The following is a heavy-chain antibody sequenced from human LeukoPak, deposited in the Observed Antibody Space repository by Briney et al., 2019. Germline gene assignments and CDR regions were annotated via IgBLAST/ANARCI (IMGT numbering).Heavy chain of an antibody. V-gene: IGHV5-51*01. Sequence: GESLKISCKGSGYIFGNYWIGWVRQMPGKGLEWMGIIYPGDSDTRYSPSFQGQVTISADKSISTAYLQWSSLKASDTAMYYCARWAEMATIDYWGQGTLVTVSS. J-gene: IGHJ4*02. CDR1: GYIFGNYW. CDR2: IYPGDSDT. D-gene: IGHD5-24*01. CDR3: ARWAEMATIDY.